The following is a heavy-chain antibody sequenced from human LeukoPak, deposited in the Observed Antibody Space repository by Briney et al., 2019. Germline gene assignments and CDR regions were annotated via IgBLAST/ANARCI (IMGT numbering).Heavy chain of an antibody. CDR3: ATAQYYYGSGSSRYYYYYMDV. CDR1: GYTLTELS. V-gene: IGHV1-24*01. J-gene: IGHJ6*03. Sequence: ASVKVSCKVSGYTLTELSMHWVRQAPGKGLEWMGGFDPEDGETIYAQKFQGRVTMTEDTSTDTAYMELSSLRSEDTAVYYCATAQYYYGSGSSRYYYYYMDVWGKGTTVTISS. D-gene: IGHD3-10*01. CDR2: FDPEDGET.